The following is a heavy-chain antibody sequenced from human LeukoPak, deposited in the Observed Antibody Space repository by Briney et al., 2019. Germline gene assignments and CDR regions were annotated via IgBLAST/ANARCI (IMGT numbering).Heavy chain of an antibody. CDR3: GRDTYCSSYSCYSLFDY. J-gene: IGHJ4*02. CDR2: IWYDGSNK. CDR1: GFTFSSYG. Sequence: GGSLRLSCAASGFTFSSYGMNWVRQAPGKGLEWVAVIWYDGSNKYYADSVKGRFTISRDNSKNTMYLQMNSLRAEDAAVYYFGRDTYCSSYSCYSLFDYWGQGTLVTVSS. V-gene: IGHV3-33*01. D-gene: IGHD2-2*01.